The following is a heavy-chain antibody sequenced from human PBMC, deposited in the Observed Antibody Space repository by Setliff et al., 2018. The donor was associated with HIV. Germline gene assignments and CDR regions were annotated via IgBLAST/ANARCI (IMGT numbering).Heavy chain of an antibody. V-gene: IGHV4-34*01. D-gene: IGHD5-12*01. CDR3: ARVGEGYSGDMDV. CDR2: INHSGKT. J-gene: IGHJ6*03. CDR1: GGSFSGFY. Sequence: SETLSLTCAVYGGSFSGFYWSWIRQAPGKGLEWIGEINHSGKTNYNPSLKSRITLSVDTSENQFALKLASVTAADTAVYYCARVGEGYSGDMDVWGKGTTVTVSS.